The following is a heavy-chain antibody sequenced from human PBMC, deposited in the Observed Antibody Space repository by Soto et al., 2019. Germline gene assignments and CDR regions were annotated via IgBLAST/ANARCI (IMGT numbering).Heavy chain of an antibody. CDR3: ATYTVVTYYYYYYGMDV. V-gene: IGHV3-7*01. J-gene: IGHJ6*02. D-gene: IGHD2-21*02. CDR2: IKQDGSEK. CDR1: GFTFSSYW. Sequence: GGSLRLSCAASGFTFSSYWMSWVRQAPGKGLEWVANIKQDGSEKYYVDSVKGRFTISRDNAKNSLYLQMNSLRAEYTAVYYCATYTVVTYYYYYYGMDVWGQGTTVTVSS.